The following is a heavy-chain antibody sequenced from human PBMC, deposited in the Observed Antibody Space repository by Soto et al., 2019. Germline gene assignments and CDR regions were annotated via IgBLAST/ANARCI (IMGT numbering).Heavy chain of an antibody. J-gene: IGHJ4*02. CDR2: ISYDGSNK. Sequence: QVQLVESGGGVVHPGRSLRLSCAASGFTFSSYGMHWVRQAPGKGLEWVAVISYDGSNKYYADSVKGRFTISRDNSKNTMYLQMNSLRAEDTAVYYCARSYDYVWWSHRYFDYLGQGTLVTVSS. V-gene: IGHV3-30*03. CDR1: GFTFSSYG. CDR3: ARSYDYVWWSHRYFDY. D-gene: IGHD3-16*01.